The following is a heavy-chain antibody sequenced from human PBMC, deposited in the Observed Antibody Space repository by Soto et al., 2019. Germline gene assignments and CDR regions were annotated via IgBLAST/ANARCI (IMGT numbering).Heavy chain of an antibody. V-gene: IGHV4-59*01. CDR2: IYYSGST. Sequence: QVQLQESGPGLVKPSETLSLTGTVSGGSISSYYWSWIRQPPGKGLEWIGYIYYSGSTHYNPSLKSRVTISVDTSKNQFSLKLSSGTAADTAVYYCARRWGVTFAYWCQGTLVTVSS. J-gene: IGHJ4*02. CDR3: ARRWGVTFAY. CDR1: GGSISSYY. D-gene: IGHD3-16*01.